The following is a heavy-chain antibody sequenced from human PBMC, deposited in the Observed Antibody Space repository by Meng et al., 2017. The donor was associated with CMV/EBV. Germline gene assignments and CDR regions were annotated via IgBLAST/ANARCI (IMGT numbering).Heavy chain of an antibody. D-gene: IGHD3-9*01. CDR3: AREGYDILTGGGYYYGMDV. CDR2: IKQDGSEK. J-gene: IGHJ6*02. Sequence: LSLTCAASGFTFSSYWMSWVRQAPGKGLEWVANIKQDGSEKYYVDSVKGRFTISRDNAKNSLYLQMNSLRAEDTAVYYCAREGYDILTGGGYYYGMDVWGQGTTVTVSS. CDR1: GFTFSSYW. V-gene: IGHV3-7*01.